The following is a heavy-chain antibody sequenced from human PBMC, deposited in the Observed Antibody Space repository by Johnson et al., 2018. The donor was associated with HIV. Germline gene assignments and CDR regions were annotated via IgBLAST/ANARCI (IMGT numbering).Heavy chain of an antibody. J-gene: IGHJ3*02. D-gene: IGHD3-9*01. CDR1: GFTFSSYG. V-gene: IGHV3-33*06. CDR3: AKDGSAFYEIWTRLDAFEI. Sequence: VQVVESGGGVVQPGRSLRLSCAASGFTFSSYGMHWVRQAPGKGLEWVAVIWYDGHNKYYADSVKGRFTISRDNSKNTLYLQMNSLRAEDTAVYYCAKDGSAFYEIWTRLDAFEIWGQGTMVTGSS. CDR2: IWYDGHNK.